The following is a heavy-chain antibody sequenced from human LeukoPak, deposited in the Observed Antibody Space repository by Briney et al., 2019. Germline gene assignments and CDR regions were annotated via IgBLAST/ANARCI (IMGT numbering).Heavy chain of an antibody. CDR2: INPSGGST. CDR3: AKETPNTGWFDP. D-gene: IGHD1-14*01. Sequence: GASVKVSCKASGYTFTSYYMHWVRQAPGQGLEWMGIINPSGGSTNYPQRFQGRVTLTRDTSTSTVYMELSSLRSEDTAIYYCAKETPNTGWFDPWGQGTLVTVSS. J-gene: IGHJ5*02. V-gene: IGHV1-46*01. CDR1: GYTFTSYY.